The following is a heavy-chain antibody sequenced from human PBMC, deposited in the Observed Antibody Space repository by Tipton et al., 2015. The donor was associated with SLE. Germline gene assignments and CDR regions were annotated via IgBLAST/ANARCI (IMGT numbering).Heavy chain of an antibody. V-gene: IGHV4-4*07. CDR2: LYPSGIT. CDR1: GVSSSSLY. J-gene: IGHJ5*02. D-gene: IGHD6-19*01. Sequence: TLSLTCTVSGVSSSSLYWSWIRQPAGKGLEWVGRLYPSGITDYHSSLKSRVTMSLDTSKNQFSLKLTSVTAADSAVYYCARGVAVAGWRGWFDPWGQGTLVTVSS. CDR3: ARGVAVAGWRGWFDP.